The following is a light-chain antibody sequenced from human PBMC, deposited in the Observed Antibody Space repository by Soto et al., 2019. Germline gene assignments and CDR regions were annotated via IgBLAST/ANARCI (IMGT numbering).Light chain of an antibody. CDR1: QSINNN. J-gene: IGKJ4*01. CDR2: GAS. Sequence: EIVMTQSPATLSVSPGERATLSCRASQSINNNLAWYQQKPGKGPRLLIYGASSRATGIPARFSGSGSGTGFTLTISSLQSEDFAIYYWQQYNNWPLTFGGGTKVESK. CDR3: QQYNNWPLT. V-gene: IGKV3-15*01.